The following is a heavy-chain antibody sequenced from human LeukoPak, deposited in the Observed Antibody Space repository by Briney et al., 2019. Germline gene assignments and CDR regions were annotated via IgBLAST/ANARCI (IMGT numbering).Heavy chain of an antibody. J-gene: IGHJ6*03. CDR2: IYYSGST. V-gene: IGHV4-39*07. Sequence: SETLSLTCTVSGGSISTSNYYWGWIRQPPGKGLEWIGSIYYSGSTQYNPSLKSRVTVSVDTSKNQFSLKLNSVTAADTAVYYCARRDYDILTGEDYYYMDVWGTGTTVTISS. D-gene: IGHD3-9*01. CDR1: GGSISTSNYY. CDR3: ARRDYDILTGEDYYYMDV.